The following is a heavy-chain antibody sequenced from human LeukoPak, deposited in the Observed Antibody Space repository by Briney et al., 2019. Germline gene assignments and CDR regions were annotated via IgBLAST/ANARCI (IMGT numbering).Heavy chain of an antibody. D-gene: IGHD1-26*01. J-gene: IGHJ3*02. Sequence: GGSLRLSCAASGFTFSTYWMSWVRQAPGKGLEWLANIKQDGSQKYYVDSVKDRFTISRDNAKNSLYLQLDSLRADDTAVYYCARAGGSYYRAFDIWGQGTMVTVSS. CDR3: ARAGGSYYRAFDI. CDR1: GFTFSTYW. CDR2: IKQDGSQK. V-gene: IGHV3-7*03.